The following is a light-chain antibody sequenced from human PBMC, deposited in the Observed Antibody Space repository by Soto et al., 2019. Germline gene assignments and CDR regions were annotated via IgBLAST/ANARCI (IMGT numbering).Light chain of an antibody. CDR1: SSDVGGYNY. J-gene: IGLJ1*01. Sequence: QSALTRPAWVSGSPGQSITISCTGTSSDVGGYNYVSWYQQHPGKAPKLIIYDVSNRPSGVSNRFSGSKSGNTASLTISGLQAEDEADYYCSSYTSSSTSYVFGTGTKVTVL. CDR3: SSYTSSSTSYV. CDR2: DVS. V-gene: IGLV2-14*01.